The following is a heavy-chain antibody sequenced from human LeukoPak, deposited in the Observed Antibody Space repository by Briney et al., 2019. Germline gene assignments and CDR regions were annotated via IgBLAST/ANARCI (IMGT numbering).Heavy chain of an antibody. CDR1: GFTFSGSA. Sequence: GGSLSLSGAASGFTFSGSAMHWLRQASGKGLEWFGRIRSKANSYATAYAASVKGRFTISRDDSKNTAYLQMNSLKTEDTAVYYCTRSTYNWNYLFDYWGQGTLVTVSS. V-gene: IGHV3-73*01. D-gene: IGHD1-7*01. CDR2: IRSKANSYAT. CDR3: TRSTYNWNYLFDY. J-gene: IGHJ4*02.